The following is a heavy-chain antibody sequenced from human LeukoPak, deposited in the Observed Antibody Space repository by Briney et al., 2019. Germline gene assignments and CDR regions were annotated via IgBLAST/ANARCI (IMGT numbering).Heavy chain of an antibody. CDR1: GCTFSGYG. CDR3: AKDSVRFHFEDYFDY. CDR2: VRYDSSNK. J-gene: IGHJ4*02. D-gene: IGHD3-3*01. V-gene: IGHV3-30*02. Sequence: PGGSLRISCAASGCTFSGYGMRWVRQAPGKGLEWVAFVRYDSSNKYYADSVKGRFTVSRDNSKNTLYLQMNSLSAEDTAVYYCAKDSVRFHFEDYFDYWGQGTLVTVSS.